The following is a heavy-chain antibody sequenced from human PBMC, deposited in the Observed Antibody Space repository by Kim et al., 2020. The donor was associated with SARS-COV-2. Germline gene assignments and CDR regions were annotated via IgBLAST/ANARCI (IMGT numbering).Heavy chain of an antibody. D-gene: IGHD6-13*01. V-gene: IGHV3-11*06. Sequence: GGSLRLSCAASGFKFSDYYMTWIRQAPGEGLEWVSYISGDSRHTNYGDTVKGRFTISRDNVKNLLYLQVNSLRAEDTAVYFCARTGSSYLQFDNWGQGTLVTVSS. CDR3: ARTGSSYLQFDN. CDR2: ISGDSRHT. CDR1: GFKFSDYY. J-gene: IGHJ4*02.